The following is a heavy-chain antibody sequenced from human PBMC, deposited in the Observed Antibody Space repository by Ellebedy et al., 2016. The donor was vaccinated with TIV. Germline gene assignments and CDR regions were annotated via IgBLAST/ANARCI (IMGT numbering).Heavy chain of an antibody. CDR1: GIIFSSYW. Sequence: GESLKISCEASGIIFSSYWMHWVRQAPGKGLLWVSRINSDGSSTTYADSVKGRFTISRDNAKNTVYLQMNSLRIEDTAVYYCATERSGSHYNYWGQGTLVTVSS. CDR2: INSDGSST. J-gene: IGHJ4*02. V-gene: IGHV3-74*03. D-gene: IGHD1-26*01. CDR3: ATERSGSHYNY.